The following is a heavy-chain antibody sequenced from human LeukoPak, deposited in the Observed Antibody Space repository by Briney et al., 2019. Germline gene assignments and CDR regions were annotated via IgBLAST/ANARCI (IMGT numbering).Heavy chain of an antibody. CDR3: ARDVKLRFLEWLLYRFKGMDV. V-gene: IGHV3-30-3*01. CDR1: GFTFSNYA. D-gene: IGHD3-3*01. CDR2: VSYDGSNK. J-gene: IGHJ6*02. Sequence: GGSLRLSCAASGFTFSNYAMHWVRQAPGKGLEWVALVSYDGSNKHYADSVTGRFTISRDNSKNTLYLQMNSLRAEDTAVYYCARDVKLRFLEWLLYRFKGMDVWGQGTTVTVSS.